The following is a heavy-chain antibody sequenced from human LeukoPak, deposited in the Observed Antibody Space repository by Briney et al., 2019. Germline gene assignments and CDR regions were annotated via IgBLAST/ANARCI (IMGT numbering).Heavy chain of an antibody. Sequence: PGGSLRLSCAASGFTFSNYAMSWVRQAPGRGLEWVSAISGSSGLTYYADSVKGRFTISRDNSKNTLFLQMNSLRAEDTATYYCAKDRTTVARIFDYWGQGTLVTVSS. CDR2: ISGSSGLT. J-gene: IGHJ4*02. D-gene: IGHD1/OR15-1a*01. CDR1: GFTFSNYA. V-gene: IGHV3-23*01. CDR3: AKDRTTVARIFDY.